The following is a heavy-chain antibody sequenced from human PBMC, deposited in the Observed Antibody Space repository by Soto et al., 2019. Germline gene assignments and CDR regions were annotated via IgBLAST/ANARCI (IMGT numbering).Heavy chain of an antibody. Sequence: ASVKVSCKXSGYTFSDYYIHWVRQAPGQGLEWMGWINPNSGGTKYAPKFQGGVTMTRDTSITTAYMELSRLRSGDTAVYYCAREPATAKPEGVDFWGQGTLVTVSS. D-gene: IGHD1-1*01. CDR1: GYTFSDYY. J-gene: IGHJ4*02. CDR3: AREPATAKPEGVDF. V-gene: IGHV1-2*02. CDR2: INPNSGGT.